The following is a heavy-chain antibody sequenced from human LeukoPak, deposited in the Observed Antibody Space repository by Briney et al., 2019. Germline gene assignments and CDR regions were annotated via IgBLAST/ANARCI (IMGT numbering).Heavy chain of an antibody. D-gene: IGHD3-16*01. Sequence: ASVKVSCKASEDSFSTYGISWVRQAPGEGLEWMGGIIPFFPTTHFAQKFKGRLTITANISTTTVYMELSGLRSDDTGVYYCARTMIRRINPSPFPYWGQGTLLIVSS. J-gene: IGHJ4*02. CDR3: ARTMIRRINPSPFPY. V-gene: IGHV1-69*06. CDR2: IIPFFPTT. CDR1: EDSFSTYG.